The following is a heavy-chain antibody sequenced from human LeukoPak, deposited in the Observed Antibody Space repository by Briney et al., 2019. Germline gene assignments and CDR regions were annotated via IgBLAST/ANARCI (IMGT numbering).Heavy chain of an antibody. CDR2: ISSSSSYI. CDR3: AREGDYYFDY. CDR1: GFTFSSYS. J-gene: IGHJ4*02. D-gene: IGHD3-16*01. V-gene: IGHV3-21*01. Sequence: PGGSLRLSCAASGFTFSSYSMNWVRQAPGKGLEWGSSISSSSSYIYYADSVKGRFTISGDNAKNSLYLQMNSLRAEDTAVYYCAREGDYYFDYWGQGTLVTVSS.